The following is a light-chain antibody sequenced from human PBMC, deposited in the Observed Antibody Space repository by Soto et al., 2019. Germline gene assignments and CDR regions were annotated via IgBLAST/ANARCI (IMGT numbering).Light chain of an antibody. CDR3: QQYSTAFLT. CDR2: DAS. CDR1: QSISNL. V-gene: IGKV1-5*01. Sequence: DIEITQSPSTLSASVGDRVTITCRASQSISNLLAWYQQKPGRAPKLLIYDASNLQTGVPSRFSGSVSGTEFTLTISSLQPDDLASYYCQQYSTAFLTLGGGTKVDIK. J-gene: IGKJ4*01.